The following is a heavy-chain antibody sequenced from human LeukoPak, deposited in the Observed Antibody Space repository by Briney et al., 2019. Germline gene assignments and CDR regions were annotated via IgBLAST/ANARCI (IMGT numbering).Heavy chain of an antibody. CDR1: GVSISSSSYY. CDR2: IYYSGST. CDR3: ARLTRIQLIDY. J-gene: IGHJ4*02. V-gene: IGHV4-39*06. Sequence: PSETLSLTCTVSGVSISSSSYYWGWIRQPPGKGLVWIGSIYYSGSTYYNPSLKSRVNISVDTSKNQFALKLSAVTAADTAVYYCARLTRIQLIDYWGQGTLVTVSS. D-gene: IGHD5-18*01.